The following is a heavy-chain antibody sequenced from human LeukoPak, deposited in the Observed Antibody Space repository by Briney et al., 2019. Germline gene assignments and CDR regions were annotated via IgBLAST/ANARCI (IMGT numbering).Heavy chain of an antibody. J-gene: IGHJ6*02. D-gene: IGHD3-10*01. Sequence: ASVKVSCKASGYTFTGYYMHWVRQAPGQGLEWMGWINPNSGGTNYAQKFQGRVTMTRDTSISTAYMELSRLRSDDTAVYYCARDYYGSGSYYTPTYDMDVWGQGTTVTVSS. V-gene: IGHV1-2*02. CDR1: GYTFTGYY. CDR3: ARDYYGSGSYYTPTYDMDV. CDR2: INPNSGGT.